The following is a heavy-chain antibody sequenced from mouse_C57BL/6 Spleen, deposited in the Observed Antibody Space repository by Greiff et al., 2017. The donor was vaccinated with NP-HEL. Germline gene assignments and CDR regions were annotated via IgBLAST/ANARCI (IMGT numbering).Heavy chain of an antibody. CDR2: ISGGGGNT. CDR3: ARQVTTLYYYAMDY. Sequence: EVKVVESGGGLVKPGGSLKLSCAASGFTFSSYTMSWVRQTPEKRLEWVATISGGGGNTYYPDSVKGRFTISRDNAKNTLYLQMSSLRSEDTALYYCARQVTTLYYYAMDYWGQGTSVTVSS. V-gene: IGHV5-9*01. CDR1: GFTFSSYT. D-gene: IGHD2-5*01. J-gene: IGHJ4*01.